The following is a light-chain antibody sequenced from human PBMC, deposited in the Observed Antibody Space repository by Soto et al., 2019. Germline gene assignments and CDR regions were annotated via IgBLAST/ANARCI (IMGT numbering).Light chain of an antibody. CDR1: SRDVGAYNL. CDR2: EVR. J-gene: IGLJ2*01. V-gene: IGLV2-14*01. CDR3: SSAITRSTVV. Sequence: QSALTQPASVSGSPGQSITISCTGTSRDVGAYNLVSWYQQHPGKAPKLLIFEVRHRASGLSHRFSGSKSGNTASLTISGLQTEDEGDYCCSSAITRSTVVFGGGTKLTVL.